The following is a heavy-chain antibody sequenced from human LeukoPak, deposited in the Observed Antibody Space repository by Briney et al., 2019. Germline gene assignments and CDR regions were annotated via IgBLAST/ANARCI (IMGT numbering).Heavy chain of an antibody. D-gene: IGHD5-18*01. CDR1: GFTFRTYG. J-gene: IGHJ4*02. V-gene: IGHV3-30*02. CDR3: AKGYGESDFDS. Sequence: PGGSLRLSCSASGFTFRTYGMHWVRQAPGKGLEWVAFTRFDGSNQYYADSVKGRFTISRDNSNNTLSLQMNTLRGDDTAVYFCAKGYGESDFDSWGQGTLVTVSS. CDR2: TRFDGSNQ.